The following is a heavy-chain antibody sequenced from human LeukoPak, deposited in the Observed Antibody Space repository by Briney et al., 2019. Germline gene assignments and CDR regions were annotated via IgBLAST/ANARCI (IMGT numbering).Heavy chain of an antibody. CDR1: GYTFTSYD. J-gene: IGHJ6*03. CDR2: MNPNSGNT. D-gene: IGHD4-11*01. CDR3: ARDYSNYFYYYMDV. Sequence: ASVKVSCKASGYTFTSYDINWVRPATGQGLEWMGWMNPNSGNTGYAQKFQGRVTMTRNTSISTAYMELSSLRSEDTAVYYCARDYSNYFYYYMDVWGKGTTVTVSS. V-gene: IGHV1-8*01.